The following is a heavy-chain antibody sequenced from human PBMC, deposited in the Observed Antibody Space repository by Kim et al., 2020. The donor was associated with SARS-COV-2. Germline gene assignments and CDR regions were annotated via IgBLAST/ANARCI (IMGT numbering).Heavy chain of an antibody. D-gene: IGHD3-22*01. CDR3: AKDYYDSSGLIDY. Sequence: GGSLRLSCAASGFTFSSYGMHWVRQAPGKGLEWVAVISYDGSNKYYADSVKGRFTISRDNSKNTLYLQMNSLRAEDTAVYYCAKDYYDSSGLIDYWGQGTLVTVSS. J-gene: IGHJ4*02. CDR2: ISYDGSNK. CDR1: GFTFSSYG. V-gene: IGHV3-30*18.